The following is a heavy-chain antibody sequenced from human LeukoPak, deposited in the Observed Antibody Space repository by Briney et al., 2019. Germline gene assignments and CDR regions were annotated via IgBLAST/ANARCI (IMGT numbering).Heavy chain of an antibody. CDR3: ARVLSYCSGGSCYSEGPPFDY. CDR1: GGSISSGDYY. Sequence: SETLSLTCTVSGGSISSGDYYWSWIRQPPGKGLEWIGYIYYSGSTYYNPSLKSRVTISVDTSKNQFSPKLSSVTAADTAVYYCARVLSYCSGGSCYSEGPPFDYWGQGTLVTVSS. J-gene: IGHJ4*02. D-gene: IGHD2-15*01. V-gene: IGHV4-30-4*01. CDR2: IYYSGST.